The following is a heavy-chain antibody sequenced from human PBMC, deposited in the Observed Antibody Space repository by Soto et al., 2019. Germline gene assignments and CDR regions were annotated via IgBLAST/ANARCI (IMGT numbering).Heavy chain of an antibody. CDR2: ISGSGGST. J-gene: IGHJ4*02. D-gene: IGHD3-22*01. CDR3: ARYYDSSGYYLVDY. Sequence: TGGSLRLSCAASGFTFGSNWMSWVRQAPGKGLEWVSAISGSGGSTYYADSVKGRFTISRDNSKNTLYLQMNSLRAEDTAVYYCARYYDSSGYYLVDYWGQGTLVTVSS. V-gene: IGHV3-23*01. CDR1: GFTFGSNW.